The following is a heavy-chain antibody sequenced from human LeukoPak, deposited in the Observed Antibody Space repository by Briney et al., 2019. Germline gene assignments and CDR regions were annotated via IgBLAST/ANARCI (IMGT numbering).Heavy chain of an antibody. CDR3: ARVLSNTYYYDSSGYHYYYMDV. CDR2: IYYSGST. J-gene: IGHJ6*03. CDR1: GGSISSYY. D-gene: IGHD3-22*01. V-gene: IGHV4-59*12. Sequence: PSETLSLTCTVSGGSISSYYWSWIRQPPGKGLEWIGYIYYSGSTKYNPSLNSRVTMSVDTSKNQLSLNLSSVTAADTAVYYCARVLSNTYYYDSSGYHYYYMDVWGKGTTVTVSS.